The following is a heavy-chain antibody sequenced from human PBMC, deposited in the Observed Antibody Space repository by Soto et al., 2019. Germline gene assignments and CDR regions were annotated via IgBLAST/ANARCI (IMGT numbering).Heavy chain of an antibody. Sequence: PGGSLRLSCAASGFTFSSYAMHWVRQAPGKGLEWVAVISYDGSNKYYADSVKGRFTIPRDNSKNTLYLQMNSLRAEDTAVYYCARTASTGASSPPYYYGMDVWGQGTTVTVSS. CDR1: GFTFSSYA. V-gene: IGHV3-30-3*01. J-gene: IGHJ6*02. D-gene: IGHD6-6*01. CDR2: ISYDGSNK. CDR3: ARTASTGASSPPYYYGMDV.